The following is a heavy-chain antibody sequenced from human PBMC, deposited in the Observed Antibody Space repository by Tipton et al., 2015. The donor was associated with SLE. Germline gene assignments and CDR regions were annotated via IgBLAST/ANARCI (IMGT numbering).Heavy chain of an antibody. J-gene: IGHJ4*02. V-gene: IGHV3-64*07. CDR2: ISSSGNI. D-gene: IGHD3/OR15-3a*01. CDR1: GFTFSNSW. CDR3: ARDGLRGIGKFFDY. Sequence: QLVQSGGGLVQPGGSLKLSCAASGFTFSNSWMQWVRQAPGRGLEYVSAISSSGNIYYADSVKGRFTISRDNSKNTLDLQMGSPRAEDTAVYYCARDGLRGIGKFFDYWGQGTLVTVSS.